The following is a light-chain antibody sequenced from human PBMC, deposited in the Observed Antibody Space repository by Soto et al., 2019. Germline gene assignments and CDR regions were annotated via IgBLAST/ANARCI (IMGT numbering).Light chain of an antibody. CDR1: NSNIGAGYD. V-gene: IGLV1-40*01. CDR2: GNT. J-gene: IGLJ7*01. Sequence: QPVLTQPPSVSGAPGQRVTISCTGSNSNIGAGYDVHWYQQLPGTAPKLLIFGNTNRPSGVPDRFSGSKSGTSASLAITGLQADDEADYYCHSYDSSLSGVVFGGGTQLTVL. CDR3: HSYDSSLSGVV.